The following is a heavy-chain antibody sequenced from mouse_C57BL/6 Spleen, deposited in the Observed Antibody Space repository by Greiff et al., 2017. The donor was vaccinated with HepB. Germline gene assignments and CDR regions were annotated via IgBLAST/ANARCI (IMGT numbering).Heavy chain of an antibody. D-gene: IGHD1-1*01. CDR3: ARGEDYGSSYYAMDY. CDR1: GYAFSSSW. Sequence: QVQLQQSGPELVKPGASVKISCKASGYAFSSSWMNWVKQRPGKGLEWIGRIYPGDGDTNYNGKFKGKATLTADKSSSTAYMQLSSLTSEDSAVYFCARGEDYGSSYYAMDYWGQGTSVTVSS. J-gene: IGHJ4*01. CDR2: IYPGDGDT. V-gene: IGHV1-82*01.